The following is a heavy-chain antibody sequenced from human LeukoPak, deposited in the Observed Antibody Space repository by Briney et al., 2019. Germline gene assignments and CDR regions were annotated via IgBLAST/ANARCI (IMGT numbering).Heavy chain of an antibody. D-gene: IGHD5-12*01. CDR2: MNPNSGNT. CDR1: GSTFTSYD. CDR3: ARGGLAPSGYDLDY. Sequence: GSSGKVSCKASGSTFTSYDINWVRQATGHGLEWWGWMNPNSGNTGYAQKFQGRVTMTRNTSISTAYMELSSLRSEAMAVYYCARGGLAPSGYDLDYWGQGTLVTVSS. V-gene: IGHV1-8*01. J-gene: IGHJ4*02.